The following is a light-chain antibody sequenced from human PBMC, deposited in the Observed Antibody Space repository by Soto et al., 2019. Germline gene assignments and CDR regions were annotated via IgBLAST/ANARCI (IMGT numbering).Light chain of an antibody. V-gene: IGLV2-11*01. Sequence: QSALTQPRSVSGSPGQSVTISCTGTSSDVGGYHYVSWYQQHPDKAPKLMIYGVSKRPSGVPDRFSGSKSGNTASVTISGLQAEDEADYYCCSYAGSSTFVVFGGGTKLTVL. CDR3: CSYAGSSTFVV. CDR1: SSDVGGYHY. CDR2: GVS. J-gene: IGLJ2*01.